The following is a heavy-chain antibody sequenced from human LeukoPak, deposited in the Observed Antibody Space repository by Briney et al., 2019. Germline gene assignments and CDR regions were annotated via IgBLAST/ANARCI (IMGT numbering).Heavy chain of an antibody. CDR2: INHSGST. J-gene: IGHJ4*02. V-gene: IGHV4-34*01. Sequence: PSETLSLTCAVYGGSFSGYYWSWIRQPPGKGLELIGEINHSGSTNYNPSLKSRVTISVDTSKNQFSLKLSSVTAADTAVYYCARGIGDYWGQGTLVTVSS. CDR1: GGSFSGYY. D-gene: IGHD3-16*02. CDR3: ARGIGDY.